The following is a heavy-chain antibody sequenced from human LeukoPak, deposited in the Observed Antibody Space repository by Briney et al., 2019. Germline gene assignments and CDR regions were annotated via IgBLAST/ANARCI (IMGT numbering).Heavy chain of an antibody. CDR2: ISSSSSYT. CDR3: VPYPIAAAGANWFDP. CDR1: GFTFSDYY. Sequence: GGSLRLSCAASGFTFSDYYMSWIRQAPGKGLERVSYISSSSSYTNYADSVKGRFAISRDNAKNSLYLQMNSLRAEDTAVYYCVPYPIAAAGANWFDPWGQGALVTVSS. V-gene: IGHV3-11*03. J-gene: IGHJ5*02. D-gene: IGHD6-13*01.